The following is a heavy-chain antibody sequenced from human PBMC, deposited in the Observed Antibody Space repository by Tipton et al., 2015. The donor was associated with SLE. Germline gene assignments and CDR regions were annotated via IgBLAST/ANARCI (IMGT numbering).Heavy chain of an antibody. Sequence: SLRLSCAASGFTFSSYGMHWVRQAPGKGLEWVAFIRYDGSNKYYADSVKGRFTISRDNSKNTLYLQMNSLRAEDTAVYYCARARWAQDAFDIWGQGTMVTVSS. CDR1: GFTFSSYG. CDR3: ARARWAQDAFDI. D-gene: IGHD4-23*01. V-gene: IGHV3-30*02. J-gene: IGHJ3*02. CDR2: IRYDGSNK.